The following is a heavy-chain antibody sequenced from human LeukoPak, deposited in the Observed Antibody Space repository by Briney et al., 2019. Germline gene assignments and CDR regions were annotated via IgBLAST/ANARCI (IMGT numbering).Heavy chain of an antibody. D-gene: IGHD2/OR15-2a*01. Sequence: GRSLRLSCAASGNYWMHWVRQAPGKGLVWVSHINSDGSWTSYADSVKGRFTISKDNAKNTVYLQMNSLRAEDTAVYYCVSFYETYWGRGTLVTVSS. V-gene: IGHV3-74*01. J-gene: IGHJ4*02. CDR2: INSDGSWT. CDR1: GNYW. CDR3: VSFYETY.